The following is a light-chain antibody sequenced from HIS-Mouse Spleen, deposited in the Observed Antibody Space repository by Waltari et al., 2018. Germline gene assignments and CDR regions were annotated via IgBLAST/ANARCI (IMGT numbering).Light chain of an antibody. J-gene: IGLJ2*01. CDR1: ALPKKY. V-gene: IGLV3-10*01. CDR3: YSTDSSGNHRV. CDR2: EDS. Sequence: SYELTQPPSVSVSPGQTARITCSGDALPKKYAYWYQQKSGQAPVLVIYEDSKRPSGIPEGFSCASSGTMATLTISGAQVEDEADYDCYSTDSSGNHRVFGGGTKLTVL.